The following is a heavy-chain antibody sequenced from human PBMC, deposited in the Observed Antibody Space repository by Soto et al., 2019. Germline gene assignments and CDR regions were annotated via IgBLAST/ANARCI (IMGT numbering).Heavy chain of an antibody. CDR2: ISYDGSNK. CDR1: GFTFSSYC. CDR3: AKYYYDSSGYLKPFDY. J-gene: IGHJ4*02. V-gene: IGHV3-30*18. Sequence: GGSLRLSGAASGFTFSSYCIHWVRQAPCKGLEWVAVISYDGSNKYYADSVKGRFTISRDNSKNTLYLQMNSLRAEDTAVYYCAKYYYDSSGYLKPFDYCGQGTLVTVSS. D-gene: IGHD3-22*01.